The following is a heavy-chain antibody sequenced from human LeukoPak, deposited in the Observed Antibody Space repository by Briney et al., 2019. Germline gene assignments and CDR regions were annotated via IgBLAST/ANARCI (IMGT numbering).Heavy chain of an antibody. CDR3: AREPRITMVRGVIIGYFDY. Sequence: SQTLSLTCTVSGGSISSGGYYWSWIRQHPGKGLEWIGYIYYSGSTYYNPSLKSRVTISVGTSKNQFSLKLSSVTAADTAVYYCAREPRITMVRGVIIGYFDYWGQGTLVTVSS. V-gene: IGHV4-31*03. D-gene: IGHD3-10*01. CDR1: GGSISSGGYY. CDR2: IYYSGST. J-gene: IGHJ4*02.